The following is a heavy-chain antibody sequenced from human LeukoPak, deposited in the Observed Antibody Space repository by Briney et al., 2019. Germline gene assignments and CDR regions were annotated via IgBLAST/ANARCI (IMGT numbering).Heavy chain of an antibody. Sequence: GGSLRLSCAASGFTFSDYAMSWVRQAPGKGLEWVSVISDSGGSVYYADSVKRRFTIFRDNSKNTVDLQMNSLRVEDTAVYYCAKDFRGYGGMIDYWGQGTLVTVSS. D-gene: IGHD5-18*01. CDR2: ISDSGGSV. V-gene: IGHV3-23*01. J-gene: IGHJ4*02. CDR1: GFTFSDYA. CDR3: AKDFRGYGGMIDY.